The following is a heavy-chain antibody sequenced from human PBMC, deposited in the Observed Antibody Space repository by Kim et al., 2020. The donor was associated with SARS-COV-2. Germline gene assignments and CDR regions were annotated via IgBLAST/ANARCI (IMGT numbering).Heavy chain of an antibody. CDR3: ARELTCITGY. V-gene: IGHV1-2*06. Sequence: ASVKVSCKASGYTFTGPYVHWVRQAPGQGLEWMGRINPNSGGANYAQKFQGRVTVTRDTSISTVYMELSTLTSDDTAVYYCARELTCITGYWGQGTLVTV. CDR2: INPNSGGA. D-gene: IGHD1-20*01. CDR1: GYTFTGPY. J-gene: IGHJ4*02.